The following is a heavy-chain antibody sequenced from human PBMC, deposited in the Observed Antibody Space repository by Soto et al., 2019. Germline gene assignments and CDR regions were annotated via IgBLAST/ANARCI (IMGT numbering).Heavy chain of an antibody. CDR2: TYYRSKWYN. CDR3: ARDRWAITMIAKGYGMDV. D-gene: IGHD3-22*01. V-gene: IGHV6-1*01. CDR1: GDSVSSNSAA. J-gene: IGHJ6*02. Sequence: SQTLSLTCVISGDSVSSNSAAWNWIRQSPSRGLEWLGRTYYRSKWYNDYAVSVKSRITINPDTSKNQFSLQLNSVTPEDTAVYYCARDRWAITMIAKGYGMDVWGQGTTVTVSS.